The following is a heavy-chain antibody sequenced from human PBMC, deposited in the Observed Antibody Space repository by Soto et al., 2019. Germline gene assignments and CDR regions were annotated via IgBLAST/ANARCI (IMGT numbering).Heavy chain of an antibody. V-gene: IGHV1-69*13. CDR3: AGSGYSYGPGDNWFDP. Sequence: GASVKVSCKASGYTFSSYAISWVRQAPGQGLEWMGGIIPIFGTANYAQKFQGRVTITADESTSTAYMELSSLRSEDTAVYYCAGSGYSYGPGDNWFDPWGQGTLVTVSS. CDR2: IIPIFGTA. J-gene: IGHJ5*02. CDR1: GYTFSSYA. D-gene: IGHD5-18*01.